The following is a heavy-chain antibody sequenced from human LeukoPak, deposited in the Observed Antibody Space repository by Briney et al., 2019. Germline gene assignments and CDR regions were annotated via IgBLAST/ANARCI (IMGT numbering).Heavy chain of an antibody. J-gene: IGHJ4*02. CDR2: INPNSGGT. CDR3: ASLSYYDLSGYFY. V-gene: IGHV1-2*02. Sequence: GASVKVSCKASGYTFTNYGISWVRQAPGQGLEWMGWINPNSGGTQYSQKFQGRVTLTRDTSITTGYMELSGLTSDDTAVYYCASLSYYDLSGYFYWGQGALVTVSS. D-gene: IGHD3-22*01. CDR1: GYTFTNYG.